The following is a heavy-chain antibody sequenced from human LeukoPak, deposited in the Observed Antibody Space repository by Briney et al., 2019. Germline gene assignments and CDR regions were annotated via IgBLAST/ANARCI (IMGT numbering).Heavy chain of an antibody. CDR3: ALEGDY. V-gene: IGHV4-61*02. Sequence: SQTLSLTCTVSDVSISSGSYYWSWIRQPAGKGLEWIGRIYTSGSTNYNPSLKSRVTISVDTSKNQFSLKLSSVTAADTAVYYCALEGDYRGQGTLVIVSS. CDR1: DVSISSGSYY. J-gene: IGHJ4*02. CDR2: IYTSGST.